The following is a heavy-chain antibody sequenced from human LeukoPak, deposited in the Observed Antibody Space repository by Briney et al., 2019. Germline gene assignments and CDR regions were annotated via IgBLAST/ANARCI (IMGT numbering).Heavy chain of an antibody. CDR3: AKIVGATMSGWDY. J-gene: IGHJ4*02. CDR2: IGTTGDT. Sequence: PGGSLRLSCVASGFIFRTYDMHWVRQAPGKGLEWVSGIGTTGDTFYPDSVKGRFTISRDNSKNTLYLQMNSLRAEDTAVYYCAKIVGATMSGWDYWGQGTLATVSS. D-gene: IGHD1-26*01. CDR1: GFIFRTYD. V-gene: IGHV3-13*01.